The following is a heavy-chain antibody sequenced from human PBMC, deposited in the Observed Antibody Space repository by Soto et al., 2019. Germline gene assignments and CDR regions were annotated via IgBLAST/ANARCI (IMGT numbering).Heavy chain of an antibody. CDR3: ARPTYYYGSGSSEYYYYYGLDV. J-gene: IGHJ6*02. V-gene: IGHV3-11*06. CDR1: GFTFRDYY. D-gene: IGHD3-10*01. Sequence: PGGSLRLSCEASGFTFRDYYMTWFRQAPGKGLEWLSYIDSSTKYTNYADSVKGRFTISRDNAKNSLYLQMNSLRAEDTAVYYCARPTYYYGSGSSEYYYYYGLDVWGQGTTVTVS. CDR2: IDSSTKYT.